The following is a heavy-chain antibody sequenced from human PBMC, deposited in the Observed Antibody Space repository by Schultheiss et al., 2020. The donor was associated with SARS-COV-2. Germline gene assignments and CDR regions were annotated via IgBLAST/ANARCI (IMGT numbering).Heavy chain of an antibody. V-gene: IGHV3-30*03. CDR2: ISYDGSNK. D-gene: IGHD3-3*01. Sequence: GGSLRLSCAASGFTFSSYEMNWVRQAPGKGLEWVAVISYDGSNKYYADSVKGRFTISRDNAKNSLYLQMNSLRAEDTAVYYCARDCGIFGVVIIEDAPNAFDIWGQGTMVTVSS. J-gene: IGHJ3*02. CDR1: GFTFSSYE. CDR3: ARDCGIFGVVIIEDAPNAFDI.